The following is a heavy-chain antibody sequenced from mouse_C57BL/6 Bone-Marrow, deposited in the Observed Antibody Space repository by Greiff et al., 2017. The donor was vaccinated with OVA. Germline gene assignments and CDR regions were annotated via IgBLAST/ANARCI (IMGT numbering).Heavy chain of an antibody. Sequence: EVQLQQSGAELVRPGASVKLSCTASGFNIKDDYMHWVKQRPEQGLEWIGWIDPENGDTEYASKFQGKATITADTSSNTAYLQLSSLTSEDTAVYDCTLITTVVVPGYFEVWGTGTTVTVSS. CDR3: TLITTVVVPGYFEV. J-gene: IGHJ1*03. V-gene: IGHV14-4*01. CDR1: GFNIKDDY. D-gene: IGHD1-1*01. CDR2: IDPENGDT.